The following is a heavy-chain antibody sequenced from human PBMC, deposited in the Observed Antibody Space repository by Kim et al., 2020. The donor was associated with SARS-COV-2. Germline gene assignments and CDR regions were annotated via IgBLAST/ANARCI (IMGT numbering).Heavy chain of an antibody. J-gene: IGHJ4*02. CDR1: GFTFSSYS. CDR2: ISSSSTI. Sequence: GGSLRLSCAASGFTFSSYSMNWVRQAPGKGLEWVSYISSSSTIYYADSVKGRFTISRDNAKNSLYLQMNSLRDEDTAVYYCASLTYYYDSSGYYFFDYWGQGTLVTVSS. D-gene: IGHD3-22*01. CDR3: ASLTYYYDSSGYYFFDY. V-gene: IGHV3-48*02.